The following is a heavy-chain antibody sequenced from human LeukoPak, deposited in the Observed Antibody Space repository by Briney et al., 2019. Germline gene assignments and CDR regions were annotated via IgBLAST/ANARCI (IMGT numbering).Heavy chain of an antibody. CDR2: IRYDGNNK. J-gene: IGHJ4*02. CDR3: AKVRYCSGVNCYPDDN. Sequence: GWSLRLSCAASGFTFSDYSMHWVRQAPGKGLNWVAFIRYDGNNKYNADSVKGRFTISRDNYKNMLYLEMNSLSTEDTAVYYCAKVRYCSGVNCYPDDNWGQGTLVTVSS. V-gene: IGHV3-30*02. D-gene: IGHD2-15*01. CDR1: GFTFSDYS.